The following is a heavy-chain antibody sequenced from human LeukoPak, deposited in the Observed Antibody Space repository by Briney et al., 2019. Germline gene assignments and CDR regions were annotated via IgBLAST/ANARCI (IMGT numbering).Heavy chain of an antibody. CDR1: GYTFTSYG. Sequence: ASVKVSCKASGYTFTSYGISWVRQAPGQELEWMGWISAYNGNTNYAQKLQGRVTMTTDTSTSTAYMELRSLRSDDTAVYYCARVNFGMLVVGYDYWGQGTLVTVSS. J-gene: IGHJ4*02. D-gene: IGHD3-22*01. CDR3: ARVNFGMLVVGYDY. V-gene: IGHV1-18*01. CDR2: ISAYNGNT.